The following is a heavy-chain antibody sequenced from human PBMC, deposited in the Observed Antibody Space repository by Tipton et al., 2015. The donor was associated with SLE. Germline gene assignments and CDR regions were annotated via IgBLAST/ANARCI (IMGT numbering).Heavy chain of an antibody. CDR3: AREGYYYGSGSYQGYFDY. CDR1: GFTFSTYG. Sequence: SLRLSCAASGFTFSTYGMHWVRQAPGKGLEWVAVIWYDGSNKYYADSVKGRFTISRDNAKNSLYLQMNSLRAEDTAVYYCAREGYYYGSGSYQGYFDYWGQGTLVTVSS. V-gene: IGHV3-33*01. CDR2: IWYDGSNK. J-gene: IGHJ4*02. D-gene: IGHD3-10*01.